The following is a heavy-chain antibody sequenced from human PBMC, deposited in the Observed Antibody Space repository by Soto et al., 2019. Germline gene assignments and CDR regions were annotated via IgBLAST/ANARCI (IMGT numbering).Heavy chain of an antibody. Sequence: GSLRLSCAASGFTFSDYYMSWIRQAPGKGLEWVSYISSSGSTIYYADSVKGRFTISRDNAKNSLYLQMNSLRAEDTAVYYCARDWFGAPQDAFDTWGQGTMVTVSS. V-gene: IGHV3-11*01. J-gene: IGHJ3*02. D-gene: IGHD3-10*01. CDR2: ISSSGSTI. CDR1: GFTFSDYY. CDR3: ARDWFGAPQDAFDT.